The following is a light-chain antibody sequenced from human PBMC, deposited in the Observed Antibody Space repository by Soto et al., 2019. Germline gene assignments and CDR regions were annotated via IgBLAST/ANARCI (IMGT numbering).Light chain of an antibody. V-gene: IGKV3-20*01. CDR2: GAS. J-gene: IGKJ4*01. Sequence: EIVLPQYPGTLSLSPGERDPLSCRASQSVSSSYLAWYQQKPGQAPRLLIDGASSRATGIPDRFSGSGSGTDFTLTISRLVPEDFAVYYCQQYGSSPLPFGGGTKVEIK. CDR1: QSVSSSY. CDR3: QQYGSSPLP.